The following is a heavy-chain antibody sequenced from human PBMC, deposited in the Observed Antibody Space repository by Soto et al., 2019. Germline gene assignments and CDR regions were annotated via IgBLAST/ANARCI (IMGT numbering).Heavy chain of an antibody. J-gene: IGHJ4*02. CDR1: GGSCSSYY. Sequence: PSETLSLTCAVYGGSCSSYYWSWIRQPPGKGLEWIGEINHGRSTNYNPSLKSRVTISVDTSKNQFSLKLSSVTAADTAVYYCASIAAAGTTPERGAHEYWGQGTPVTVSS. V-gene: IGHV4-34*01. CDR2: INHGRST. D-gene: IGHD6-13*01. CDR3: ASIAAAGTTPERGAHEY.